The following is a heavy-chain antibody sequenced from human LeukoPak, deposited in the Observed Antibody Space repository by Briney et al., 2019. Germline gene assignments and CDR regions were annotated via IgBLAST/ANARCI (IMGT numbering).Heavy chain of an antibody. J-gene: IGHJ4*02. CDR2: IYPGDSDT. CDR1: GYRFSTYW. D-gene: IGHD6-25*01. V-gene: IGHV5-51*01. Sequence: GESLKISCKGSGYRFSTYWIGWVRPVPGKGLEWMGIIYPGDSDTRYSPSFQGQVIISADKSISTAYLQWGSLKASDTAMYYCARVAATHDFDYWGQGTLVTVSS. CDR3: ARVAATHDFDY.